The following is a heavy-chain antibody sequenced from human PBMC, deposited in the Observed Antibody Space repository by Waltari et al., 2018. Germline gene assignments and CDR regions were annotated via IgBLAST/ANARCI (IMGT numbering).Heavy chain of an antibody. CDR3: AKDLGGYRGFDY. J-gene: IGHJ4*02. Sequence: EVQLLESGGGLVQPGGSLRLSCAASGFTFSRYAMRWVRQAPGKGLEWVSAISGSGGSTYYADSVKGRFTISRDNSKNTLYLQMNSLRAEDTAVYYCAKDLGGYRGFDYWGQGTLVTVSS. CDR1: GFTFSRYA. CDR2: ISGSGGST. V-gene: IGHV3-23*01. D-gene: IGHD5-12*01.